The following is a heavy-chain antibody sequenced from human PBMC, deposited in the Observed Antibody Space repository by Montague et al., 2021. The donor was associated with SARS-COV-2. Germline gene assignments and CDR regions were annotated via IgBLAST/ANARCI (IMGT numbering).Heavy chain of an antibody. CDR2: INHIGST. V-gene: IGHV4-34*01. Sequence: ETLSLTGAVYGGSFSGYYWSWIRQPPGKGLEWIGEINHIGSTNYNPSLKIRVTISVDTSKNQFSLKLSSVTAADTAVYYCARGDIVVVPAALGIAFYYSYYMDVWGKGTTVTVSS. D-gene: IGHD2-2*01. J-gene: IGHJ6*03. CDR3: ARGDIVVVPAALGIAFYYSYYMDV. CDR1: GGSFSGYY.